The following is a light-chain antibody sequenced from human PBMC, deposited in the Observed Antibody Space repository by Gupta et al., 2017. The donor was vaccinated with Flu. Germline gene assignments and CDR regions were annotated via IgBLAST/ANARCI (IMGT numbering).Light chain of an antibody. Sequence: QSALTQTPSVSGSPGQSVTISCTGTSSDIGNYNRVSWYQQSPGTAPKLMIYEVSNRPSGVPDRFSGSKSGNTASLTITGLQADDEADFYCSSYTSSYTYVFGTGTKVTVL. CDR2: EVS. CDR3: SSYTSSYTYV. J-gene: IGLJ1*01. CDR1: SSDIGNYNR. V-gene: IGLV2-18*02.